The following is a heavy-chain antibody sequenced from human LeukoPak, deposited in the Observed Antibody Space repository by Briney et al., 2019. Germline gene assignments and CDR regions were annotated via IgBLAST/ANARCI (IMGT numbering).Heavy chain of an antibody. D-gene: IGHD3-22*01. J-gene: IGHJ4*02. CDR2: ISYDGSNK. Sequence: GRSLRLSCAASRFTFSGYAMHWVRQAPGKGLEWVAVISYDGSNKYYADSVKGRFTISRDNSKNTLYLQMNSLRAEDTAVYYCARDDSSGYYGVPRYFDYWGQGTLVTVSS. CDR3: ARDDSSGYYGVPRYFDY. V-gene: IGHV3-30-3*01. CDR1: RFTFSGYA.